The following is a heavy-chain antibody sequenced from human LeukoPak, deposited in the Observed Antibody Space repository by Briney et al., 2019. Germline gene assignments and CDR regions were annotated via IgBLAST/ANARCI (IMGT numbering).Heavy chain of an antibody. CDR3: AKDGAVDYYDSSGYYNFQH. CDR1: GFTVSSNY. CDR2: IYSGGST. J-gene: IGHJ1*01. D-gene: IGHD3-22*01. V-gene: IGHV3-66*02. Sequence: PGGSLRLSCAASGFTVSSNYMSWVRQAPGKGLEWVSVIYSGGSTYYADSVKGRFTISRDNSKNTLYLQMNSLRAEDTAVYYCAKDGAVDYYDSSGYYNFQHWGQGTLVTVSS.